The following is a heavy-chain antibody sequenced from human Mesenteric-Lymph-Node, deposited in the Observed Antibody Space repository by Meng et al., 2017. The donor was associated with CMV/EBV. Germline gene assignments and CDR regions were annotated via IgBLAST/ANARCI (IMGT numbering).Heavy chain of an antibody. D-gene: IGHD3-10*01. CDR3: AMVPESQYYYYYYGMDV. CDR2: ISGSGGST. Sequence: SCAASGFTFSSYAMSWVRQAPGKGLEWVSAISGSGGSTYYADSVKGRFTISRDNSKNTLYLQMNSLRAEDTAVYYCAMVPESQYYYYYYGMDVWGQGTTVTVSS. J-gene: IGHJ6*02. CDR1: GFTFSSYA. V-gene: IGHV3-23*01.